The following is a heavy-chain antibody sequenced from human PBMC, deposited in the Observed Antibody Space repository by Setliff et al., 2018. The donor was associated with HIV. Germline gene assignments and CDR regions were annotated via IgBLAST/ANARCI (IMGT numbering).Heavy chain of an antibody. Sequence: PSETLSLTCTVSGGSINSGHYYWSWIRHHPGKGLEWIGYIYYTGSTYFNPSLKSRITLSIDTSKNQFSLKLRSVTAADTAVYYCARDRYAGEIDYWGQGTLVTVSS. CDR1: GGSINSGHYY. CDR3: ARDRYAGEIDY. D-gene: IGHD3-10*01. V-gene: IGHV4-31*03. CDR2: IYYTGST. J-gene: IGHJ4*02.